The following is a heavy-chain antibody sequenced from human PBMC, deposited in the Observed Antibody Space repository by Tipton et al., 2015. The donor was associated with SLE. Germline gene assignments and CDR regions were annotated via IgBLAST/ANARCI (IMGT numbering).Heavy chain of an antibody. CDR3: AGNPGQDYVTVMDV. V-gene: IGHV3-53*01. J-gene: IGHJ6*02. CDR1: GFNVISNY. Sequence: SLRLSCEASGFNVISNYMTWVRQAPGKGLEWVSVIYSGDISNSGDTYYADSVKGRFTISRVTSNNTLYLQMNNRRAQDTAVYYCAGNPGQDYVTVMDVWGHGRPVTVSS. D-gene: IGHD3-10*02. CDR2: IYSGDISNSGDT.